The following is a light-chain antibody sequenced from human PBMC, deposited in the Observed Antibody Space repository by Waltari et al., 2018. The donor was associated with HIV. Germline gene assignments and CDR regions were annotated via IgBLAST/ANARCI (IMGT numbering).Light chain of an antibody. J-gene: IGKJ4*01. CDR2: DAS. CDR3: QQRSNWPPLT. CDR1: QSVSSY. V-gene: IGKV3-11*01. Sequence: EIVLTQSPATLSLSPGDRATLSCRASQSVSSYLAWYQQKPGQAPRLLIYDASNRATGIPARFSGSASGTDFTLTISSLEPEDFAVYCCQQRSNWPPLTFGGGTKVEIK.